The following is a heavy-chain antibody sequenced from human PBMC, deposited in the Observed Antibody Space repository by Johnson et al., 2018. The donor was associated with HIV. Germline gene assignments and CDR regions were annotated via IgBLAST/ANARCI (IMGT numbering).Heavy chain of an antibody. Sequence: VQLVESGGGLVQPGGSLRLSCAASGFTVSSNYMCWVRQAPGKGLEWVSVIYSGGSTYYPDSVKGRFTISRDNSKNTLYLQMNSLRAEDTAVYYCASLGGSYSLDIWGQGTMVTVSS. CDR1: GFTVSSNY. V-gene: IGHV3-53*01. J-gene: IGHJ3*02. D-gene: IGHD1-26*01. CDR2: IYSGGST. CDR3: ASLGGSYSLDI.